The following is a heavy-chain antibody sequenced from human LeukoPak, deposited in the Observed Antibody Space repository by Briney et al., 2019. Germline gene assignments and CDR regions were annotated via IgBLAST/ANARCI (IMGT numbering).Heavy chain of an antibody. Sequence: TGGSLRLSCAGSGFTFSSCGMIWVRQAPGKGLDWVGFIRSKVYGGTTEYAASVKGRFTISRDDSKSIAYLQMNSLKTEDTAVYYCTGSFGELTFFDYWGQGTLVTVSS. CDR1: GFTFSSCG. J-gene: IGHJ4*02. V-gene: IGHV3-49*04. CDR3: TGSFGELTFFDY. D-gene: IGHD3-10*01. CDR2: IRSKVYGGTT.